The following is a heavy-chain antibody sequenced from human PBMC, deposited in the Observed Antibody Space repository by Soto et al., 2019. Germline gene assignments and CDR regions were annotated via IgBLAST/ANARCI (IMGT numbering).Heavy chain of an antibody. CDR1: GGSISSGGYY. J-gene: IGHJ4*02. Sequence: QVQLQESGPGLVKPSQTLSLTCTVSGGSISSGGYYWSSIRQHPGKGLEWIGYIYYSGSTYYNPSLKSRVTISVDTSKNQFSLKLSSVTAADTAVYYCARGRGVGHLYYFDYWGQGTLVTVSS. V-gene: IGHV4-31*03. CDR2: IYYSGST. CDR3: ARGRGVGHLYYFDY. D-gene: IGHD3-10*01.